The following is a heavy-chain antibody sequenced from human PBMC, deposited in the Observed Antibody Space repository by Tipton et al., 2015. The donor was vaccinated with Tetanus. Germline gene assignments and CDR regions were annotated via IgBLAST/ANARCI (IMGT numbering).Heavy chain of an antibody. V-gene: IGHV1-8*01. CDR1: GYTFTSYD. CDR2: MNPNSGNT. Sequence: QSGPEVKKPGASVKVSCKASGYTFTSYDINWVRQATGQGLEWMGWMNPNSGNTGYAQKFQGRVTMTRNTSISTAYMELSSLRSEDTAVYYCARHLKNYYDSSGYWDWFDPWGQGTLVTVSS. D-gene: IGHD3-22*01. CDR3: ARHLKNYYDSSGYWDWFDP. J-gene: IGHJ5*02.